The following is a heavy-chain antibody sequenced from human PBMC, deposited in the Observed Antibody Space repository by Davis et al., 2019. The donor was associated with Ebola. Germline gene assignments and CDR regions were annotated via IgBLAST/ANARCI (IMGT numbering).Heavy chain of an antibody. J-gene: IGHJ6*02. CDR1: GYSFATYW. Sequence: GESLKISCKGFGYSFATYWIGWVRQLPGKSLEWMGIIYPGDSETRYSPSFQGQVTISADKSLSTAYLQWNSLKASDTAMYYCASLSTRSYFYGMDVWGHGTTVTVSS. D-gene: IGHD2/OR15-2a*01. V-gene: IGHV5-51*01. CDR3: ASLSTRSYFYGMDV. CDR2: IYPGDSET.